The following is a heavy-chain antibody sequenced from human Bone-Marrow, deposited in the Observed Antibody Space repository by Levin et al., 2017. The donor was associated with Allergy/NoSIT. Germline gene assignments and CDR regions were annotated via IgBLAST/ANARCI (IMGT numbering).Heavy chain of an antibody. J-gene: IGHJ4*01. CDR2: ISAYNGNT. CDR1: GYTFTSYG. Sequence: ASVKVSCKASGYTFTSYGFSWVRQAPGQGLEWMGWISAYNGNTNYAQKFQGRVTMTTDTSTSTAYMELRSLRSDDTAVYYCARTYSSSWYWGGDYWGQGTLVTVSS. CDR3: ARTYSSSWYWGGDY. V-gene: IGHV1-18*01. D-gene: IGHD6-13*01.